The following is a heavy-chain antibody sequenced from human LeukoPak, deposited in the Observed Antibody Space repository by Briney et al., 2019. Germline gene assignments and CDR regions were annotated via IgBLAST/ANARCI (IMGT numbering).Heavy chain of an antibody. Sequence: GESLRLSCAASGFTFSSYAMSWIRQAPGKGLEWVSTISGSGGSTYYADSVKGRFTISRDNSKNTLYLQMNSLRAEDTAVYYCAKNLGNIVGATTGDYWGEGTLVTVSS. V-gene: IGHV3-23*01. CDR1: GFTFSSYA. J-gene: IGHJ4*02. CDR2: ISGSGGST. CDR3: AKNLGNIVGATTGDY. D-gene: IGHD1-26*01.